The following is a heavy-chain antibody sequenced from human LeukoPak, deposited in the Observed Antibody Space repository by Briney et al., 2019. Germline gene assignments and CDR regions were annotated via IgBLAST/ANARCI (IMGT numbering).Heavy chain of an antibody. V-gene: IGHV1-18*01. Sequence: ISAYNGNTNYAQKLQGRVTIATDTSTSTAYMELRSLRSDDTAVYYCARDLSYSSSWPHYWGQGAVVTVSS. J-gene: IGHJ4*02. D-gene: IGHD6-13*01. CDR3: ARDLSYSSSWPHY. CDR2: ISAYNGNT.